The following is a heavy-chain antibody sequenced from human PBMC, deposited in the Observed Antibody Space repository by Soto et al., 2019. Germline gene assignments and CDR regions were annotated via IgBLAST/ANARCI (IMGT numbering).Heavy chain of an antibody. D-gene: IGHD4-17*01. J-gene: IGHJ4*02. Sequence: PGGSLRLSCAASGFTFSSYGMRWVRQAPGKGLEWVVVISYDGSNKYYADSVKGRFTISRDNSKNTLYLQMNSLRAEDTAVYYCAKSSYGDYHMNWGQGTLVTVSS. CDR3: AKSSYGDYHMN. CDR2: ISYDGSNK. CDR1: GFTFSSYG. V-gene: IGHV3-30*18.